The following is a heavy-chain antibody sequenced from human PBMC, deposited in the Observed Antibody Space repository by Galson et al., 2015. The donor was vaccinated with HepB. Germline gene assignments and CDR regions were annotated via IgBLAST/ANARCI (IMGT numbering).Heavy chain of an antibody. CDR1: GFTFNGYA. D-gene: IGHD2-2*01. Sequence: SLRLSCAASGFTFNGYALHWVRQAPGKGLESVSITSRDGSSTDYADSVKGRFTVSRDTSSNTLYLQMSGLTTEDTAVYYCVKDIKADCTSTVCSGKYDYWGQGTLVTVSS. V-gene: IGHV3-64D*06. CDR2: TSRDGSST. CDR3: VKDIKADCTSTVCSGKYDY. J-gene: IGHJ4*02.